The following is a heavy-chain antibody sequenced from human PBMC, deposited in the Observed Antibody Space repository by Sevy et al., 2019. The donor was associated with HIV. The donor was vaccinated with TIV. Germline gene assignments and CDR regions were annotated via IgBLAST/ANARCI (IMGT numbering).Heavy chain of an antibody. Sequence: GGSLRLSCAASGFTFSSYWMSWVRQAPGKGLEWVANIKQDGSKKEYVDSVTGRFIISRDNGKNSVYLQMNSLRAEDTAVYYCAREGSGGFDYWGQGTLVTVSS. CDR3: AREGSGGFDY. J-gene: IGHJ4*02. CDR2: IKQDGSKK. D-gene: IGHD2-15*01. V-gene: IGHV3-7*01. CDR1: GFTFSSYW.